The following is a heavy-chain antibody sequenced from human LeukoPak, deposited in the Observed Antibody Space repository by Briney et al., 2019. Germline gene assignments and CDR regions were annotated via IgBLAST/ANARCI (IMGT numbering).Heavy chain of an antibody. CDR3: AKGRQPIDY. CDR2: VSGSGGST. CDR1: GFTFSSYG. D-gene: IGHD6-13*01. Sequence: GGSLRLSCAASGFTFSSYGMSWVRQAPGKGLEWVSAVSGSGGSTYYADSVKGRFTISRDNSKNTLYLQMNSLRVEGTAVYYCAKGRQPIDYWGQGTLVTVSS. J-gene: IGHJ4*02. V-gene: IGHV3-23*01.